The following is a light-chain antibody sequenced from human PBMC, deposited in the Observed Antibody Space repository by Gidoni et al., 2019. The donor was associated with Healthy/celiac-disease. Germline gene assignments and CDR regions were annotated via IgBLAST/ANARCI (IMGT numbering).Light chain of an antibody. CDR1: KLGDKY. J-gene: IGLJ2*01. Sequence: SYELTQPPSVSVSPGQTASITCSGDKLGDKYACWYQQKPGQSPVLVIYQASKRPSGIPGRFPGSNSGNTATLTLSGTQAMDEADYYCQAWDSSYVVFGGGTKLTVL. V-gene: IGLV3-1*01. CDR2: QAS. CDR3: QAWDSSYVV.